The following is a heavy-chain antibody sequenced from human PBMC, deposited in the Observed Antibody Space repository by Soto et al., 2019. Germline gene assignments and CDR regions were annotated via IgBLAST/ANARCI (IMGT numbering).Heavy chain of an antibody. CDR2: IYYSGST. V-gene: IGHV4-39*01. CDR3: ARQLNLRNYYYYGMDV. J-gene: IGHJ6*02. Sequence: QLQLQESGPGLVKPSETLSLTCTVSGGSISSSSYYWGWIRQPPGKGLEWIGSIYYSGSTYYNPSLKSRVTISVDTSMNQFSLKLGSVPAANTAVYYCARQLNLRNYYYYGMDVWGQGTTVTVSS. CDR1: GGSISSSSYY.